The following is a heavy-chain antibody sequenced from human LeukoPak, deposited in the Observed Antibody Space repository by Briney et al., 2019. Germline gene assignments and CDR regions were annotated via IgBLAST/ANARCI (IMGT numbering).Heavy chain of an antibody. D-gene: IGHD2/OR15-2a*01. CDR2: IRSKAYGGTT. CDR3: TRSPEPTTYYYFDN. CDR1: GFTFGDYA. Sequence: GGSLRLSCTASGFTFGDYAMSWFRQAPGMGLECVGLIRSKAYGGTTEYAASAKGRFTISRDDSKSIAFPQMNSLKTEDTAVYSCTRSPEPTTYYYFDNWSQGTLVTVSS. J-gene: IGHJ4*02. V-gene: IGHV3-49*03.